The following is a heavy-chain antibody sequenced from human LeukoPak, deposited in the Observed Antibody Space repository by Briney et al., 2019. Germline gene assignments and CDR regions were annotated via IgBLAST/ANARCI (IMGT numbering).Heavy chain of an antibody. CDR2: VSYDGNNK. CDR3: ARGPNYFDY. J-gene: IGHJ4*02. CDR1: EFIFSSYG. Sequence: GGSLRLSCAASEFIFSSYGIHWVRQAPGKGPEWVAVVSYDGNNKYYADSVNGRFTISRDNSKNTLYLQMNSLRAEDTAVYYCARGPNYFDYWGQGALVTVSS. V-gene: IGHV3-30*03.